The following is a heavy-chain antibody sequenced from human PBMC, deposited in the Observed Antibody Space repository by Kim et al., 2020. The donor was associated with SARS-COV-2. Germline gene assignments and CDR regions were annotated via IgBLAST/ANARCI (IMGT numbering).Heavy chain of an antibody. V-gene: IGHV3-30*01. J-gene: IGHJ6*02. Sequence: KGRFTISRDNSKNTLYLQMNSLRAEDTAVYYCARADMTTVTTYYYYGMDVWGQGTTVTVSS. D-gene: IGHD4-4*01. CDR3: ARADMTTVTTYYYYGMDV.